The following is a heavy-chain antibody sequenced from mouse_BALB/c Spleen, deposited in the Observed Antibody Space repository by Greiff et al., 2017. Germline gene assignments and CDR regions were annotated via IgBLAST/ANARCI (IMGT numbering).Heavy chain of an antibody. D-gene: IGHD1-1*01. CDR2: INPYNGDT. CDR3: GRDYGSRPYAMDY. V-gene: IGHV1-37*01. CDR1: GYSFTGYF. Sequence: EVKLQESGPELVKPGASVKISCKASGYSFTGYFMNWVKQSHGKSLEWIGRINPYNGDTFYNQKFKGKATLTVDKSSSTAHMELLSLTSEDSAVYYCGRDYGSRPYAMDYWGQGTSVTVAT. J-gene: IGHJ4*01.